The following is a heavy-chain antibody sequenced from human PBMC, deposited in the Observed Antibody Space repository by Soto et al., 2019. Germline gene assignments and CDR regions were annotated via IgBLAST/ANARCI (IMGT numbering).Heavy chain of an antibody. D-gene: IGHD2-21*02. CDR1: GFTFSSYA. V-gene: IGHV3-23*01. Sequence: GGSLRLSCAASGFTFSSYAMNWVRQAPGKGLEWVSGISSSGGSTYYAVSVKGRFTISRDSSKNSLYLQMNSLRAEDTAVYYCARDVTNDHAYWGPGTLVTVSS. CDR3: ARDVTNDHAY. J-gene: IGHJ4*02. CDR2: ISSSGGST.